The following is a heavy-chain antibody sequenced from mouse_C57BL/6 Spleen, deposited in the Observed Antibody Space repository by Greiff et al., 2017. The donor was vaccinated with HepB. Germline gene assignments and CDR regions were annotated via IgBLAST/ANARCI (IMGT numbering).Heavy chain of an antibody. CDR1: GYTFTSYW. V-gene: IGHV1-69*01. CDR3: ARSPYYKGFAY. Sequence: QVQLQQSGAELVMPGASVKLSCKASGYTFTSYWMHWVKQRPGQGLEWIGEIDPSDSYTNYNQKFKGKSTLTVDKSSSTAYMQLSSLTSEDSAVYYCARSPYYKGFAYWGQGTLVTVSA. D-gene: IGHD2-12*01. J-gene: IGHJ3*01. CDR2: IDPSDSYT.